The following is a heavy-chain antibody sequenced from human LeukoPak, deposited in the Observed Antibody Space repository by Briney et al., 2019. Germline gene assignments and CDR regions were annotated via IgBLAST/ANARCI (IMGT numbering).Heavy chain of an antibody. V-gene: IGHV3-73*01. D-gene: IGHD3-10*01. CDR3: TGRVGENYYFDY. Sequence: GGSLRLSCAASGFTFSGSAMHWVRQASGKGLEWVGRIRSKANSYATAYAASVKGRFTISRDDSKNTAYLQMNSLKTEDTAVYYCTGRVGENYYFDYWGQGTLVTVSS. CDR2: IRSKANSYAT. J-gene: IGHJ4*02. CDR1: GFTFSGSA.